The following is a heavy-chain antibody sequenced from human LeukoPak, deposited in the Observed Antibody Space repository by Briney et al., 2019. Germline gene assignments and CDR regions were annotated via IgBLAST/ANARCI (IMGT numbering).Heavy chain of an antibody. CDR2: INYSGST. CDR3: ARGVLSYDSSGYYYFSRFDP. D-gene: IGHD3-22*01. V-gene: IGHV4-34*01. Sequence: SETLSLTCAVYGGSFSGYYWSWIRQPPGKGLEWIGEINYSGSTNYNPSLKSRVTISVDTSKNQFSLRLSSVTAADTPVYYCARGVLSYDSSGYYYFSRFDPWGQGTLVTVSS. J-gene: IGHJ5*02. CDR1: GGSFSGYY.